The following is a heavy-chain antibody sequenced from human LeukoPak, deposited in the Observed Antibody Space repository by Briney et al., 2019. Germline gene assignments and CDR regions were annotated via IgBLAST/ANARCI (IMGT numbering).Heavy chain of an antibody. CDR2: TYYRSKWYN. CDR3: ARDGCGGDCYSYYYYMDV. CDR1: GDSVSSNSAA. J-gene: IGHJ6*03. Sequence: SQTLSLTCAISGDSVSSNSAAWNWIRQSPSRGLEWLGRTYYRSKWYNDYAVSVKSRITINPDTSKNQFSLQLNSVTPEDTAVYYCARDGCGGDCYSYYYYMDVWGKGTTVTVSS. D-gene: IGHD2-21*01. V-gene: IGHV6-1*01.